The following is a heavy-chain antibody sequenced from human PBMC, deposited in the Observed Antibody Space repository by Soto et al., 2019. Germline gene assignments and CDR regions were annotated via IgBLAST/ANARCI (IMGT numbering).Heavy chain of an antibody. D-gene: IGHD3-22*01. CDR2: INPNSSGT. V-gene: IGHV1-2*02. CDR1: GYSLRGNY. CDR3: ARDLIVDGPDNYAMYV. Sequence: ASVKVSCKASGYSLRGNYIHWVRQTPGQGLEWMGWINPNSSGTVYAQKFQGRVTMTRDTSLTTVYMQLNRLTSDDSAVYYCARDLIVDGPDNYAMYVWFQGTTVTVSS. J-gene: IGHJ6*02.